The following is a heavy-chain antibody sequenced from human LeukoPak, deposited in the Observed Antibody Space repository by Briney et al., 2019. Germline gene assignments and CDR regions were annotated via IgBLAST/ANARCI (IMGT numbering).Heavy chain of an antibody. CDR3: TRDPTGGSHYGPFDY. CDR2: ISASGITI. CDR1: GFTLRNYE. Sequence: GGSLRLSCAASGFTLRNYEMNWVRQAPGKGLEWVSYISASGITIYYADSVKGRFTISRDNAKNSLYLQMNRLRAEDTAVYYCTRDPTGGSHYGPFDYWGQGTLVTVSS. D-gene: IGHD2-15*01. J-gene: IGHJ4*02. V-gene: IGHV3-48*03.